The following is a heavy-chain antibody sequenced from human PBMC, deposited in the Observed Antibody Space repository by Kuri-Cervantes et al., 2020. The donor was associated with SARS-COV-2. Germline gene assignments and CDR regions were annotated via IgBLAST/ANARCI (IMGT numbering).Heavy chain of an antibody. J-gene: IGHJ6*02. V-gene: IGHV4-34*01. CDR1: GGSFSGYY. D-gene: IGHD3-22*01. CDR3: ARVRFSSGYYYYYGMDV. Sequence: SDTLSLTCAVYGGSFSGYYWSWIRQPPGKGREWIGEINHSGSTNYNPSLKSRVTISVDTSKNQFSLKLSSVTAADTAVYYCARVRFSSGYYYYYGMDVWGQGTTVTVSS. CDR2: INHSGST.